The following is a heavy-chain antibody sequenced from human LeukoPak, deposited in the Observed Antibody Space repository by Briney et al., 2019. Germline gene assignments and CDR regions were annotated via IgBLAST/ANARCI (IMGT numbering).Heavy chain of an antibody. CDR2: IYYSGST. V-gene: IGHV4-59*01. J-gene: IGHJ4*02. Sequence: SETLSLTCTVSGGSISSYYWSWIRQPPGKGLEWIGYIYYSGSTNCNPSLKSRVTISVDTSKNQFSLKLSSVTAADTAVYYCARVGDYGPLNFDYWGQGTLVTVSS. D-gene: IGHD4-17*01. CDR1: GGSISSYY. CDR3: ARVGDYGPLNFDY.